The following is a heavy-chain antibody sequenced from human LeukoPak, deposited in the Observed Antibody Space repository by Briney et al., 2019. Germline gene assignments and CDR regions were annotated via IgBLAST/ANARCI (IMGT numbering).Heavy chain of an antibody. CDR1: VFTFSNYW. J-gene: IGHJ4*02. Sequence: GGSLTLSCAASVFTFSNYWMHWVRQAPGKGLVWVSRINSDGSSTTYADSVKGRFTISRDNAKNTLHLQMNSLRVEDTAVYYCAVLSSGYPVDYWGQGTLVTVSS. CDR2: INSDGSST. V-gene: IGHV3-74*01. D-gene: IGHD3-22*01. CDR3: AVLSSGYPVDY.